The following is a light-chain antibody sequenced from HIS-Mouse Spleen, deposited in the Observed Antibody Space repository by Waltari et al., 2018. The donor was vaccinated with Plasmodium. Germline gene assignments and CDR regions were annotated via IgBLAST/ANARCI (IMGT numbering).Light chain of an antibody. CDR1: ALPKTY. CDR3: YSTDSSGNHRV. Sequence: SYELTQPPSVSVSPGHTARITCSGAALPKTYAYWYQQKSGQAPVLVIYEDSKRPSGSPERFSGSSSGTMATLTISGAQVEDEADYYCYSTDSSGNHRVFGGGTKLTVL. J-gene: IGLJ3*02. V-gene: IGLV3-10*01. CDR2: EDS.